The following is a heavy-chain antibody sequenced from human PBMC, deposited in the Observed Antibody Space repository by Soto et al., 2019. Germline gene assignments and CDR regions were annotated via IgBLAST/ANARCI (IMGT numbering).Heavy chain of an antibody. CDR1: GFTFSSYS. D-gene: IGHD6-19*01. CDR2: ISSSSSYI. CDR3: ARDSIASVAGTAFDI. J-gene: IGHJ3*02. Sequence: EVQLVASGGGLVKPGGSLRLSCAASGFTFSSYSMNWVRQAPGKGLEWVSSISSSSSYIYYADSVKGRFTISRDNAKNSLYLQMNRLRAEDTAVYYCARDSIASVAGTAFDIWGQGTMVTVSS. V-gene: IGHV3-21*01.